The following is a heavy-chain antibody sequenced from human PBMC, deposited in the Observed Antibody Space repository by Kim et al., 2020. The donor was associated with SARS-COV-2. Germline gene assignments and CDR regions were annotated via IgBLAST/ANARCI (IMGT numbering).Heavy chain of an antibody. CDR1: GGTFSSYA. Sequence: SVKVSCKASGGTFSSYAISWVRQAPGQGLEWMGRIIPILGIANYAQKFQGRVTITADKSTSTAYMELSSLRSEDTAVYYCARESLLWFGESTKGYYMDVWGKGTTVTVSS. CDR2: IIPILGIA. J-gene: IGHJ6*03. CDR3: ARESLLWFGESTKGYYMDV. D-gene: IGHD3-10*01. V-gene: IGHV1-69*04.